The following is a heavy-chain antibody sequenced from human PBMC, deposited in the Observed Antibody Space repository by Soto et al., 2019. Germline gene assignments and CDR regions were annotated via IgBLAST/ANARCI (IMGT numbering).Heavy chain of an antibody. Sequence: GGSLRLSCAASGFTFSSYAMSWVRQAPGKGLEWVSAISGSGGSTYYADSVKGRFTISRDNSKNTLYLQMNSLRAEDTAVYYCAKSSTRSIQLWFWFDPWGQGTLVTVSS. D-gene: IGHD5-18*01. J-gene: IGHJ5*02. V-gene: IGHV3-23*01. CDR2: ISGSGGST. CDR3: AKSSTRSIQLWFWFDP. CDR1: GFTFSSYA.